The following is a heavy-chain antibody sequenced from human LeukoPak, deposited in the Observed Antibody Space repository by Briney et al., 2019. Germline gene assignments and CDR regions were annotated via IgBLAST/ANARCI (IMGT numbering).Heavy chain of an antibody. Sequence: PGGSLRLSCAASGFTFSIYGMHWVRQAPGEGLEWVSVISYDGSNKYYADSVKGRFTISRDNSKNTLHLQMNTLRAEDTAVYYCAKDHVGAWSALDYWGQGTLVTVSS. CDR2: ISYDGSNK. V-gene: IGHV3-30*18. CDR1: GFTFSIYG. J-gene: IGHJ4*02. CDR3: AKDHVGAWSALDY. D-gene: IGHD1-26*01.